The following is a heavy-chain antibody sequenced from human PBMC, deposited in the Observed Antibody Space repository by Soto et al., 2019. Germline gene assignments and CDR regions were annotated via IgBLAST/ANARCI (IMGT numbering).Heavy chain of an antibody. J-gene: IGHJ6*03. V-gene: IGHV3-23*01. CDR3: AKGLYCSGGGCSLYYYYHMDV. D-gene: IGHD2-15*01. CDR2: ISGGGGGT. Sequence: GGSLRLSCAASGFTFSNYAMSWVRQAPGKGLEWVSVISGGGGGTYYADSVKGRFTISRDIAKNTLFLQMNSLRAEDTAIYYCAKGLYCSGGGCSLYYYYHMDVWGRGTTVTVSS. CDR1: GFTFSNYA.